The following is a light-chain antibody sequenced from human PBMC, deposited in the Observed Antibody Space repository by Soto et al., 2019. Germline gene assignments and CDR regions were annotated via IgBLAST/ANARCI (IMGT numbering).Light chain of an antibody. J-gene: IGKJ3*01. CDR3: QQRRNLFFT. CDR1: QSVSSY. Sequence: EIVLTQSPATLSLSAGERATLSCRASQSVSSYLAWYQQKPGQAPRLLIYDASNRATGIPSRFSGSGSGTDFTLTISSLEPEDFAVYYCQQRRNLFFTFGPGTKVDIK. V-gene: IGKV3-11*01. CDR2: DAS.